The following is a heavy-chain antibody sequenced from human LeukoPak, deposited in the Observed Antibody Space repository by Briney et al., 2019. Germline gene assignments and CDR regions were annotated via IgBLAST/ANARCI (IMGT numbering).Heavy chain of an antibody. V-gene: IGHV4-31*03. Sequence: SETLSLTCTVSGGSISSGGYYWSWIRQHPGKSLEWIGYIYYSGSTYYNPSLKSRVTISVDTSKNQFSLKLSSVTAADTAVYYCARDGRGSGWYPNWFDPWGQGTLVTVSS. CDR2: IYYSGST. CDR3: ARDGRGSGWYPNWFDP. D-gene: IGHD6-19*01. CDR1: GGSISSGGYY. J-gene: IGHJ5*02.